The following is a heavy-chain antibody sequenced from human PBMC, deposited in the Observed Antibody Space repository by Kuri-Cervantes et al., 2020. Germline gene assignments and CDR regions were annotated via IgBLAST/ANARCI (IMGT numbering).Heavy chain of an antibody. CDR1: GGTFSSYA. Sequence: ASVKVSCKASGGTFSSYAISWVRQAPGQGLEWMGWINPNSGGTNYAQKFQGRVTMTRDTSISTAYMELSRLRSDDTAVYYCARGSGSTSDYWGQGTLVTVSS. CDR3: ARGSGSTSDY. CDR2: INPNSGGT. V-gene: IGHV1-2*02. D-gene: IGHD3-10*01. J-gene: IGHJ4*02.